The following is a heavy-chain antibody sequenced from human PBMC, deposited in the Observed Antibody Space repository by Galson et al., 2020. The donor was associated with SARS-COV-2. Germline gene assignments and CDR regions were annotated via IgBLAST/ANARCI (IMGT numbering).Heavy chain of an antibody. V-gene: IGHV3-23*01. D-gene: IGHD4-17*01. CDR1: GFTFSSYA. Sequence: GGSLRLTCAASGFTFSSYAMSWVRQAPGKGLEWVSAISGSGGSTYYADSVKGRFTISRDNSKNTLYLQMNSLRAEDTAVYYCAKDERLNDYGDYFDYWGQGTLVTVSS. CDR2: ISGSGGST. J-gene: IGHJ4*02. CDR3: AKDERLNDYGDYFDY.